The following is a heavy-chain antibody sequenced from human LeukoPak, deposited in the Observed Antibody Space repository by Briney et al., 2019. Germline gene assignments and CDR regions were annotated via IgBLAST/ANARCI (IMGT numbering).Heavy chain of an antibody. CDR2: IIPIFGTA. D-gene: IGHD3-10*01. V-gene: IGHV1-69*05. Sequence: SVKVSCKASGGTFISYAISWVRQAPGQGLEWMGRIIPIFGTANYAQKFQGRVTITTDESTSTAYMELSSLRSEDTAVYYCARDHSAAYYGSRDWGQGTLVTGSS. CDR3: ARDHSAAYYGSRD. J-gene: IGHJ4*02. CDR1: GGTFISYA.